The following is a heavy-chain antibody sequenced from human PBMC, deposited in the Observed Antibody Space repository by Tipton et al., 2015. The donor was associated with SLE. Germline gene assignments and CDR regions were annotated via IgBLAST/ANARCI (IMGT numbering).Heavy chain of an antibody. CDR1: GGSISSSYY. V-gene: IGHV4-39*07. CDR2: ISYTGST. J-gene: IGHJ4*02. CDR3: ATSPLTL. Sequence: TLSLTCTVSGGSISSSYYWGWIRQSPGKGLEWIGSISYTGSTYYNPSLKSRVTISVDMSENQFSLKLTPVTAADTAVYYCATSPLTLWGQGTLVTVSS. D-gene: IGHD2-2*01.